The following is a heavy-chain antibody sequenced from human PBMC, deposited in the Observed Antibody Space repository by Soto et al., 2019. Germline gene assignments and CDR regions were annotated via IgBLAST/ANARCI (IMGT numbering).Heavy chain of an antibody. CDR3: ARAAYSSGPTGYYYGMEV. D-gene: IGHD6-19*01. V-gene: IGHV1-2*04. Sequence: ASVKVSCKASGETFTGYYMHWVGQAPGQGREWMGWINPNSGGTNYAQKFQGWVTMTRDTSISTAYMELSRLRSDDTAVYYCARAAYSSGPTGYYYGMEVWGQGTTVTVSS. CDR1: GETFTGYY. CDR2: INPNSGGT. J-gene: IGHJ6*01.